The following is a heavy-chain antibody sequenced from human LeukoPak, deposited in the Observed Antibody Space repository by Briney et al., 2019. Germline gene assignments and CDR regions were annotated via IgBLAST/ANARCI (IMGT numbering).Heavy chain of an antibody. D-gene: IGHD2-15*01. V-gene: IGHV3-23*01. CDR2: ISASAAAT. CDR3: AKDPARGYCSTGICYDSPFDF. Sequence: GGSLRLSCVASGFTFSTYPMTWVRQDPGKGLEWVSLISASAAATYYADSVKGRFTISRDDSKNTLFLQMNSLRVEDTAVYYCAKDPARGYCSTGICYDSPFDFWGQGTLVTVSS. CDR1: GFTFSTYP. J-gene: IGHJ4*02.